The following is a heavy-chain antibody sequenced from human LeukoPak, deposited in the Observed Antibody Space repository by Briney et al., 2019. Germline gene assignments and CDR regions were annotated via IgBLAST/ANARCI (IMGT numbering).Heavy chain of an antibody. CDR3: ATSDPLVGATSGWFDP. J-gene: IGHJ5*02. Sequence: PGGSLRLSCAASGFTFSSYAMSWVRQAPGKGLEWVSAISGSGGSTYYADSVKGRFTISRDNSKNTLYLQMNSLRAEDTAVYYCATSDPLVGATSGWFDPWGQGTLVTVSS. CDR1: GFTFSSYA. CDR2: ISGSGGST. D-gene: IGHD1-26*01. V-gene: IGHV3-23*01.